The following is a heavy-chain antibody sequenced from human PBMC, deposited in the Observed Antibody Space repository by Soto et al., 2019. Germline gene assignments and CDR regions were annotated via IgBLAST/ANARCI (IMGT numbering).Heavy chain of an antibody. Sequence: PGGSLRLSCAASGFTVSSKYMSWVRQAPGKGLEWVSIISSGGSTYYANSVKGRFTISRDNSKNTLYLQMGSLRAEDMAVYYCARGRITIFGVVLTPGYYYYGMDVWGQGTTVTVSS. CDR1: GFTVSSKY. CDR3: ARGRITIFGVVLTPGYYYYGMDV. CDR2: ISSGGST. V-gene: IGHV3-66*01. J-gene: IGHJ6*02. D-gene: IGHD3-3*01.